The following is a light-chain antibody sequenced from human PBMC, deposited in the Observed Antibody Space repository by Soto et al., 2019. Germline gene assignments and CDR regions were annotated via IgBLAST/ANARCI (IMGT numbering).Light chain of an antibody. J-gene: IGKJ3*01. CDR3: QQYYSYPLT. CDR1: QGISSY. Sequence: AIRMTQSPSSFSASTGDRVTITCRASQGISSYLAWYQQKPGKAPKLLNYAASTLQSGVPSRFSGSGSGTDFTLTISCLQSEDFATYYCQQYYSYPLTFGPGTKVDIK. CDR2: AAS. V-gene: IGKV1-8*01.